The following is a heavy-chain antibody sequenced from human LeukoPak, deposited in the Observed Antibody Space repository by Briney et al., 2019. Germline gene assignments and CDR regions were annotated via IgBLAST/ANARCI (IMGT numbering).Heavy chain of an antibody. V-gene: IGHV3-30*18. Sequence: RGSLRLSCAASGFTFNTYGMNWVRQAPGKGLEWVAVISYDGSNKYYADSVKGRFTISRDNSKNTLYLQMNSLRAEDTAVYYCANLNDFWSGYYPIYYYGMDVWGQGTTVTVSS. CDR3: ANLNDFWSGYYPIYYYGMDV. J-gene: IGHJ6*02. D-gene: IGHD3-3*01. CDR1: GFTFNTYG. CDR2: ISYDGSNK.